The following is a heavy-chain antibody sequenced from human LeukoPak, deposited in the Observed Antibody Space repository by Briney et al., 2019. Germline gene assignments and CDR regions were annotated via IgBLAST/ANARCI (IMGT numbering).Heavy chain of an antibody. J-gene: IGHJ4*02. CDR2: INPNSGGT. V-gene: IGHV1-2*02. CDR1: GYTFTCYY. D-gene: IGHD7-27*01. CDR3: ARVGDWGSPACDY. Sequence: ASVKVSCKASGYTFTCYYMHWVRQAPGQGLEWMGWINPNSGGTNYAQKFQGRVTMTRDTSISTAYMELSRLRSDDTAVYYCARVGDWGSPACDYWGQGTLVTVSS.